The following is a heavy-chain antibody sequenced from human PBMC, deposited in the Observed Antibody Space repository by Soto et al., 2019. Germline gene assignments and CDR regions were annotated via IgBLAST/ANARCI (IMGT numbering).Heavy chain of an antibody. CDR1: GGTFSSYA. CDR2: IIPIFGTA. V-gene: IGHV1-69*13. CDR3: AREVTSDYYDSSGYFKRGGYFDY. Sequence: ASVKVSCKASGGTFSSYAISWVRQAPGQGLEWMGGIIPIFGTANYAQKFQGRVTITADESTSTAYMELSSLRSEDTAVYYCAREVTSDYYDSSGYFKRGGYFDYWGQGTLVTVSS. J-gene: IGHJ4*02. D-gene: IGHD3-22*01.